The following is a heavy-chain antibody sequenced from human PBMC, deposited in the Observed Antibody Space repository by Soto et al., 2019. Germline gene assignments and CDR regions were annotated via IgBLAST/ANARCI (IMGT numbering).Heavy chain of an antibody. Sequence: EVQLVESGGGLVQPGGSLRLSCAASGFTVSSNYMSWVRQAPGKGLEWVSVIYSGGSTYYADSVKGRFTISRDNSKNTLYLQMNSLRAEDTAVYYCARAGFYGDYEGYYFAYWGQGTLVTVSS. V-gene: IGHV3-66*01. CDR3: ARAGFYGDYEGYYFAY. CDR1: GFTVSSNY. J-gene: IGHJ4*02. CDR2: IYSGGST. D-gene: IGHD4-17*01.